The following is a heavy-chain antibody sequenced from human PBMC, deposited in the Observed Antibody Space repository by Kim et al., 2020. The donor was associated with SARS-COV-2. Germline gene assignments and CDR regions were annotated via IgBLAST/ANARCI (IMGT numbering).Heavy chain of an antibody. Sequence: GESLKISCKGSGYSFTSYWISWGRQLPGKGLAWLGRIDPSDYYTNYSPSFQGHVTISADKSFSTSSLQWSSLKASDTAMYYCARRWGGYYYCDMDVWAQRTTVTGSS. CDR3: ARRWGGYYYCDMDV. CDR1: GYSFTSYW. V-gene: IGHV5-10-1*01. J-gene: IGHJ6*02. D-gene: IGHD3-16*01. CDR2: IDPSDYYT.